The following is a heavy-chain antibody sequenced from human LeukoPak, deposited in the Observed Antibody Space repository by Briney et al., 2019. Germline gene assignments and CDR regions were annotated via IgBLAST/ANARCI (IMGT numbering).Heavy chain of an antibody. Sequence: GGSLRLSCAASGFTFSSYSMNWVRQAPGKGLEWVSYISSSSSTIYYADSVKGRFTISRDNAKNSLYLQMNSLRAEDTAVYYCARESGYSYGSPYFQHWGQGTLVTVSS. D-gene: IGHD5-18*01. V-gene: IGHV3-48*04. CDR3: ARESGYSYGSPYFQH. CDR1: GFTFSSYS. CDR2: ISSSSSTI. J-gene: IGHJ1*01.